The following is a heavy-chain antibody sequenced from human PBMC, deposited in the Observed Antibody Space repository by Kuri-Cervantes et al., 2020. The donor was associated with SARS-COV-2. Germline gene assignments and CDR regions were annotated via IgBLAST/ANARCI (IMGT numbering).Heavy chain of an antibody. CDR3: AREAFGYCSGCSCYSHY. CDR1: GYIFTNYY. Sequence: ASVKVSCKASGYIFTNYYMSWVRQAPGQGLEWLGIINPSGSGTSYAQKVQGRVTMTRDTSTSTVYMELSSLRAEDSAVYYCAREAFGYCSGCSCYSHYWGQGTLVTVSS. CDR2: INPSGSGT. V-gene: IGHV1-46*01. D-gene: IGHD2-15*01. J-gene: IGHJ4*02.